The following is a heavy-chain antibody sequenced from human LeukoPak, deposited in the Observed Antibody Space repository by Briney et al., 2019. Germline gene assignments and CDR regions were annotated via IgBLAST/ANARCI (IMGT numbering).Heavy chain of an antibody. CDR2: MYYSGTT. Sequence: SETLSLTCTVSGGSISSSFYWGWIRQTPGKGLEWVGSMYYSGTTYYNPSFESRVTISVAPSKNQFSLRLTSVTAADTAIYHCARHAVSGTYWPPFDYWGQGSLVTVSS. CDR3: ARHAVSGTYWPPFDY. CDR1: GGSISSSFY. J-gene: IGHJ4*02. V-gene: IGHV4-39*01. D-gene: IGHD3-10*01.